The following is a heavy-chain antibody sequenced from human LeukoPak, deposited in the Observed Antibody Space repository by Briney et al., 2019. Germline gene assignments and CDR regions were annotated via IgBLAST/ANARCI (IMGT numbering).Heavy chain of an antibody. V-gene: IGHV3-7*01. CDR2: IKRDGSEE. CDR3: AREIYGQASDV. J-gene: IGHJ3*01. Sequence: GGSLRLSCVASKFTCSSYWMSWVRQAPGKGLEWVANIKRDGSEEYYVDSVKGRFTISRDNAKNSLYLQMNSLRAEDTAVYYCAREIYGQASDVWGQGTMVTVSS. D-gene: IGHD4-17*01. CDR1: KFTCSSYW.